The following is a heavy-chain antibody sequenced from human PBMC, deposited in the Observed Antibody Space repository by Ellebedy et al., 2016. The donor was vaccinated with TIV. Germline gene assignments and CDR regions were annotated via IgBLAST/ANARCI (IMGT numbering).Heavy chain of an antibody. Sequence: MPGGSLRLSCTVSGYSISSGYFWGWIRQPPGKGLEWIGSIYHSGTTYYNPFLKSQVTISVDTSKNQFSLKLRSVTAADTAVYYCARDRGAASFDPWGQGALVTVSS. D-gene: IGHD6-25*01. CDR2: IYHSGTT. V-gene: IGHV4-38-2*02. J-gene: IGHJ5*02. CDR1: GYSISSGYF. CDR3: ARDRGAASFDP.